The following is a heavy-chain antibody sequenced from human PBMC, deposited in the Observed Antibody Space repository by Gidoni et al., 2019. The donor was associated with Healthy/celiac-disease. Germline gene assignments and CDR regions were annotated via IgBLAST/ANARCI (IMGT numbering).Heavy chain of an antibody. J-gene: IGHJ5*02. CDR3: ARPSGDWNYNWFDP. CDR1: GGSISRSSYY. V-gene: IGHV4-39*01. D-gene: IGHD1-7*01. CDR2: IYYSGST. Sequence: QLQLQESGPGLVKPSETLSLTCTVSGGSISRSSYYWGWSRQPPGKGLEWIWSIYYSGSTYYNPSLKSRVTISVDTSKNQFSLKLSSVTAADTAVYYCARPSGDWNYNWFDPWGQGTLVTVSS.